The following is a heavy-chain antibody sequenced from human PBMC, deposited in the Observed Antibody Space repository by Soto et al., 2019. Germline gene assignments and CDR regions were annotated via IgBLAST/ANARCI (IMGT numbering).Heavy chain of an antibody. CDR3: ERAQIPYRFAP. J-gene: IGHJ5*02. Sequence: QLQLQESGSGLVRPAETLSLTCTVSGGSISSGGDSCSWIRQAPGKGLEWIGYIYHSGSAIYNPSLKSRVTLSADRSENQCSLRLNSVPAADKDVYYCERAQIPYRFAPWGQGILVTVS. D-gene: IGHD2-21*01. V-gene: IGHV4-30-2*01. CDR2: IYHSGSA. CDR1: GGSISSGGDS.